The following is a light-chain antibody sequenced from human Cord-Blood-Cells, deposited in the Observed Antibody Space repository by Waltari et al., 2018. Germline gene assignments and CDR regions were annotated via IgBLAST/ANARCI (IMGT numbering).Light chain of an antibody. CDR3: CSYAGSYTWV. Sequence: QSALTQPRSVSGSPGQSVTISCTGTSSDVGGYNYVSWSQQHPGKAPKLMIFGVSKRPSGVPDRFSGSKSGNTASLTISGLQAEDEADYYCCSYAGSYTWVFGGGTKLTVL. CDR2: GVS. CDR1: SSDVGGYNY. J-gene: IGLJ3*02. V-gene: IGLV2-11*01.